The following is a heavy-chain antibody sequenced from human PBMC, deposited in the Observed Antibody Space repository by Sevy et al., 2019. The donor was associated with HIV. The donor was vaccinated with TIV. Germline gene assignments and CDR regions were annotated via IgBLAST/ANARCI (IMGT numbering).Heavy chain of an antibody. CDR3: ARLNCSGGSCYSVGYYFDY. Sequence: SETLSLTCAVYGGSFSGYYWSWIRQPPGKGLEWIGEINRSGSTNYNPSLKSRVTISVDTSKNQFSLKLSSVTAADTAVYYCARLNCSGGSCYSVGYYFDYWGQGTLVTVSS. CDR2: INRSGST. D-gene: IGHD2-15*01. J-gene: IGHJ4*02. CDR1: GGSFSGYY. V-gene: IGHV4-34*01.